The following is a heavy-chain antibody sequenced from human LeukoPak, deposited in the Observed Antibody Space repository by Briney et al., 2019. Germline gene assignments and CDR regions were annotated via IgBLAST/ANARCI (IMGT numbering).Heavy chain of an antibody. CDR1: GYSISSGYY. V-gene: IGHV4-38-2*01. CDR2: IYHSGST. Sequence: SETLSLTCAVSGYSISSGYYWGWIRQPPGKGLEWIGSIYHSGSTYYNPSLKSRVTIPVDTSKNQFSLKLSSVTAADTAVYYCASSDGSGMGHARPFDIWGQGTMVTVSS. J-gene: IGHJ3*02. D-gene: IGHD3-10*01. CDR3: ASSDGSGMGHARPFDI.